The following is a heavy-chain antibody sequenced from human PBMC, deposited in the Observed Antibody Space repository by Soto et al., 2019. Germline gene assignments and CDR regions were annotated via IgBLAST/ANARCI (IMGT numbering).Heavy chain of an antibody. CDR3: ARGRYCLTGRCFPNWFDS. J-gene: IGHJ5*01. CDR1: GDSISNLDYF. D-gene: IGHD7-27*01. V-gene: IGHV4-30-4*01. Sequence: SETLSHTCSVSGDSISNLDYFWAWIRQPPGQALEYIGYIYKSATTYYNPSFESRVAISVDASKSQFSLNVTSVTAADTAVYFCARGRYCLTGRCFPNWFDSWGQGALVTVSS. CDR2: IYKSATT.